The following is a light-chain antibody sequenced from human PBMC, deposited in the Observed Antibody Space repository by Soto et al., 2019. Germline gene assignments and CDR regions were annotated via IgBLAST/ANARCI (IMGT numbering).Light chain of an antibody. CDR3: SSYTSSNTLL. CDR1: SSDVGGSNY. CDR2: DVS. V-gene: IGLV2-14*03. Sequence: QSVLTQPASVSGSPGQSITISCTGSSSDVGGSNYVSWYQQHPGKVPKLLIHDVSNRPSEISDRFSASKSGDTASLTISGLQAEDEGDYYCSSYTSSNTLLFGGGTKVTVL. J-gene: IGLJ2*01.